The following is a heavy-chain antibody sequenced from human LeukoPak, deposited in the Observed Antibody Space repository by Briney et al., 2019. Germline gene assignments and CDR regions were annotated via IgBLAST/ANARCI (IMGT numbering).Heavy chain of an antibody. Sequence: GGSLRLSCAASGFTFIRYAMSWVRQGPGKGLEWVSPISGSGGDTYYADSVKGRFTISRDNSKNTLYLQMDSLRAEDTALYYCAKGSQLLFYYYYYMDVWGKGTTVTVSS. CDR3: AKGSQLLFYYYYYMDV. CDR1: GFTFIRYA. V-gene: IGHV3-23*01. CDR2: ISGSGGDT. D-gene: IGHD1-26*01. J-gene: IGHJ6*03.